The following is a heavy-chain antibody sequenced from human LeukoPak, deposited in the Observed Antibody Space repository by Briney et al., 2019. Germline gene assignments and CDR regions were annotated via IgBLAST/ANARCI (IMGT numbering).Heavy chain of an antibody. CDR1: GFPFSSYA. V-gene: IGHV3-30*18. CDR3: AKDRRYIYGYIDY. J-gene: IGHJ4*02. D-gene: IGHD5-18*01. Sequence: GGSLRLSCAASGFPFSSYAVHWVRQAPGKGLEGVAVISYDGSNKYYADSVKGRFTISRDNSKNTLYLQMNSLRADDTAVCYCAKDRRYIYGYIDYWGQGTLVTVSS. CDR2: ISYDGSNK.